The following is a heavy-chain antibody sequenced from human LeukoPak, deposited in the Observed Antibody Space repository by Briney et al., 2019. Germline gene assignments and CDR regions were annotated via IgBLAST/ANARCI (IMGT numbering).Heavy chain of an antibody. CDR1: GGSISSSSYY. V-gene: IGHV4-61*05. D-gene: IGHD3/OR15-3a*01. CDR3: TRHAEHGLVYLDY. CDR2: ISYSGST. J-gene: IGHJ4*02. Sequence: SETLCLTCTVSGGSISSSSYYWSWFRQPPGKRLEWIGFISYSGSTHYNPSLQSRVSISLDSSKNQFSLSLTSVTAADAAVYYCTRHAEHGLVYLDYWGQGTLVTVSS.